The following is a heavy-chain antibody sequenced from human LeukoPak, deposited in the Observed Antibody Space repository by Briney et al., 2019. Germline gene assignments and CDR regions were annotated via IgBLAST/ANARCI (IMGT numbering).Heavy chain of an antibody. CDR2: VYRSGST. CDR3: AREGISGGFDY. CDR1: GGSIGSYY. D-gene: IGHD3-10*01. J-gene: IGHJ4*02. Sequence: SETLSLTCTVSGGSIGSYYWSWIRQPPGKGLEWIGYVYRSGSTNYSPSLKSRVAISVDTSKSQFSLKLNSVTAADTAVYYCAREGISGGFDYWGQGTLVTVSS. V-gene: IGHV4-59*01.